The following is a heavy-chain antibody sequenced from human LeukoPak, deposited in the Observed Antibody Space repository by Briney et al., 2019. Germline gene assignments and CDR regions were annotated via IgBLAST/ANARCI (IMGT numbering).Heavy chain of an antibody. CDR3: AREWDSSSFDPRASGDS. Sequence: ETLSLTCSVSGGSISDYYWTWIRQPPGKGLEWIGNVYHSGRSKYNPSLKSRVTISIDTSKNQISVNVGSMTAADTAVYYCAREWDSSSFDPRASGDSWGQGTLVIVSS. V-gene: IGHV4-59*01. D-gene: IGHD3-22*01. J-gene: IGHJ4*02. CDR2: VYHSGRS. CDR1: GGSISDYY.